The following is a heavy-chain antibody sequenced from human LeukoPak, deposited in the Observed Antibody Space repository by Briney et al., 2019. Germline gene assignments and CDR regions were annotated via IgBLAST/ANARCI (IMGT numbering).Heavy chain of an antibody. CDR3: ARSWEEGQQLVHHAGY. D-gene: IGHD6-13*01. CDR2: ISSSSSYI. V-gene: IGHV3-11*06. CDR1: GFTFSDYY. J-gene: IGHJ4*02. Sequence: GGSLRLSCAASGFTFSDYYMSWIRQAPGKGLEWVSSISSSSSYIYYADSVKGRFTISRDNAKNSLYLQMNSLRAEDTAVYYCARSWEEGQQLVHHAGYWGQGTLVTVSS.